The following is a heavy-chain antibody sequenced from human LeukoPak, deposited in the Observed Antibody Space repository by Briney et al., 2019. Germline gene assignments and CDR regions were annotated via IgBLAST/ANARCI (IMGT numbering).Heavy chain of an antibody. D-gene: IGHD5-18*01. CDR3: ARGGYSYPWYYFDY. CDR2: INHSGST. CDR1: GGSFSGYY. Sequence: NPSETLSLTCAVYGGSFSGYYWSWIRQPPGKGLEWIGEINHSGSTNYNPSLKSRVTISVDTSKNQFSLKLSSVTAADTAVYYCARGGYSYPWYYFDYWGQGTLVTVSS. V-gene: IGHV4-34*01. J-gene: IGHJ4*02.